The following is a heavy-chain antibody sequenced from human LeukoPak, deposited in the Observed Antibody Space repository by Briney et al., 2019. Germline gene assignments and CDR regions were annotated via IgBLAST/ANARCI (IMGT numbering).Heavy chain of an antibody. CDR2: IIPIFGIA. J-gene: IGHJ3*02. V-gene: IGHV1-69*04. D-gene: IGHD1-7*01. Sequence: ASVKVSCKASGGTFGSYAISWVRQAPGQGLEWMGRIIPIFGIANYAQKFQGRVTITADKSTSTAYMELSSLRSEDTAVYYCAREREKVELPAFDIWGQGTMVTVSS. CDR3: AREREKVELPAFDI. CDR1: GGTFGSYA.